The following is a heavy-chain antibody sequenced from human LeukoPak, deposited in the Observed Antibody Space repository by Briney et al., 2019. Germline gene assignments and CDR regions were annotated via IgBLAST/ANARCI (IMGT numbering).Heavy chain of an antibody. D-gene: IGHD2-15*01. V-gene: IGHV4-38-2*02. CDR1: GYSISSGYY. CDR2: IYHSGST. Sequence: ETLSLTCTVSGYSISSGYYWGWIRQPPGKGLEWIGSIYHSGSTYYNPSLKSRVTISVDTSKNQFSLKLSSVTAADTAVYYCARGDKGGFRSEYWGQGTLVTVSS. J-gene: IGHJ4*02. CDR3: ARGDKGGFRSEY.